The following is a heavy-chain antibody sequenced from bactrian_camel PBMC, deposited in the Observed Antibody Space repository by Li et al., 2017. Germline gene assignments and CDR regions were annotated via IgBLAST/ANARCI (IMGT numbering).Heavy chain of an antibody. D-gene: IGHD3*01. CDR1: GFTFSNYY. J-gene: IGHJ4*01. Sequence: VQLVESGGGLVQPGGSLRPSCAASGFTFSNYYMAWVRQAPGKGLEWVSAIYSGGDITYYADSVKGRFTISRDNAENMAYLQMNSLKPEDTAMYYCKTDFALARRGCLPLNYWGQGTQVTVS. CDR3: KTDFALARRGCLPLNY. V-gene: IGHV3S40*01. CDR2: IYSGGDIT.